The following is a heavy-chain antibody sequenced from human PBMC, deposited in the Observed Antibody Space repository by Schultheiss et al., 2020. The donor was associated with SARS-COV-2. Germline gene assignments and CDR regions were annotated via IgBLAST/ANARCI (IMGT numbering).Heavy chain of an antibody. Sequence: SETLSLTCAVSGGSISSGGYYWSWIRQPPGKGLEWIGEINHSGSTYYNPSLKSRVTISVDTSKNQFSLKLSSVTAADTAVYYCVRRDFGYYMDVWGKGTTVTVSS. CDR2: INHSGST. J-gene: IGHJ6*03. CDR1: GGSISSGGYY. D-gene: IGHD3-3*01. CDR3: VRRDFGYYMDV. V-gene: IGHV4-39*07.